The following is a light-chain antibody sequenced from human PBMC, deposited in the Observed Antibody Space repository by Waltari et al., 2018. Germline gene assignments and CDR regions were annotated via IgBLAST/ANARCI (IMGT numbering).Light chain of an antibody. CDR3: SSYAGSHTVLL. V-gene: IGLV2-8*01. CDR2: EAS. Sequence: QSALTQPPSASGSPGQSVTISRTGTSSDLGGYPYVSWYQQHPGAAPKPIIFEASKRSSGVPDRFSGSKAGNTASLTVSGLQADDEADYYCSSYAGSHTVLLFGGGTKLTVL. J-gene: IGLJ2*01. CDR1: SSDLGGYPY.